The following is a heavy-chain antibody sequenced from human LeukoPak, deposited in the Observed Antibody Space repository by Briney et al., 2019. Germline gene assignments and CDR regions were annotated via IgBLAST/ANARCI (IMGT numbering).Heavy chain of an antibody. J-gene: IGHJ4*02. CDR3: AKGGEQKTFRCGMDS. Sequence: GGSLRLSCAGSGFTVRSNYMNWVRQAPGKGLEWVALVSNDGGIKYYGASVRGRFTISRDNPENTLYLQMNSLRADDTAVYYCAKGGEQKTFRCGMDSWGQGTLVTVSS. CDR2: VSNDGGIK. D-gene: IGHD1/OR15-1a*01. V-gene: IGHV3-30*04. CDR1: GFTVRSNY.